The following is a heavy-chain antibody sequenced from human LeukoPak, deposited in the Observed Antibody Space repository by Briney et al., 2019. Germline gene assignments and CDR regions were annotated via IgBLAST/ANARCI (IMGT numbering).Heavy chain of an antibody. D-gene: IGHD3-16*02. CDR3: ARDRGLILNDYVWGSYRSL. Sequence: PGGSLRLSCAASGFTFSSYWMSWVRQAPGKGLEWVANIKQDGSEKYYVDSVKGRFTISRDNAKNSLYLQMNSLRAEDTAVYYCARDRGLILNDYVWGSYRSLWGQGTLVTVSS. CDR2: IKQDGSEK. CDR1: GFTFSSYW. J-gene: IGHJ4*02. V-gene: IGHV3-7*03.